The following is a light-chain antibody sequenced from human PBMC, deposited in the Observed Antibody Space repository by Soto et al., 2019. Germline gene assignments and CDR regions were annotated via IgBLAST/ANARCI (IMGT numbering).Light chain of an antibody. CDR2: GAS. V-gene: IGKV1-9*01. CDR3: HQVYTYPRT. J-gene: IGKJ1*01. CDR1: QGVISY. Sequence: IQLTQSPSSLSASVGDRVTIACRSSQGVISYLASFQQRPGKAAKLLIFGASTLQNGVPARFSGGGFGTEFTLTITSLQPEDFATYYCHQVYTYPRTFGQGTKVDIK.